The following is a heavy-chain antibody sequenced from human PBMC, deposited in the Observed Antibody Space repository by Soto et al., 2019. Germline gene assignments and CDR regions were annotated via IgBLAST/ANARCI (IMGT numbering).Heavy chain of an antibody. CDR1: GGTFSSFINYP. D-gene: IGHD3-3*01. CDR2: IVPNVGTV. CDR3: ARRDTSGFLRYFDN. V-gene: IGHV1-69*06. Sequence: QVQLVQSGAEVKKPGSSVKVSCKSSGGTFSSFINYPINWVRQAPGQGLEWMGGIVPNVGTVNYAQKFRGKVTITADKSTGTAYMELSSLRSEDTALYYCARRDTSGFLRYFDNWGQRTQVTVSS. J-gene: IGHJ4*02.